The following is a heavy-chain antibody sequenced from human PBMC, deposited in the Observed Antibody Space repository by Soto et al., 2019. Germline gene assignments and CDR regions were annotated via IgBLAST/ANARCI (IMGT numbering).Heavy chain of an antibody. CDR1: GSTFSSYP. D-gene: IGHD6-13*01. J-gene: IGHJ4*02. Sequence: EVQLLASGGGLVQPGGSLRLSCAASGSTFSSYPMNWVRQAPGKGLEWVSVISGSGGSTYYADSVKGRFSISRDNSKNTLYLQMNSLRAEDTAVYYCARRGPGTYFDYWGQGTLVTVSS. CDR3: ARRGPGTYFDY. V-gene: IGHV3-23*01. CDR2: ISGSGGST.